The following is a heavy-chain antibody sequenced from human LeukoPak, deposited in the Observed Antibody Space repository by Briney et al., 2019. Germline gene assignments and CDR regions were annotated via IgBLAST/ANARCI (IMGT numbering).Heavy chain of an antibody. CDR3: ARGRRFLEWLSGFDG. CDR1: GFTFDEYG. D-gene: IGHD3-3*01. CDR2: INWNGGST. V-gene: IGHV3-20*04. J-gene: IGHJ4*02. Sequence: LGGSLRLSCVASGFTFDEYGMSWVRPVPGKGRECVSDINWNGGSTGYAESVEGRFTISRDNAKNSLYLQMDSLRVEDTALYYGARGRRFLEWLSGFDGWGQGTLVSAS.